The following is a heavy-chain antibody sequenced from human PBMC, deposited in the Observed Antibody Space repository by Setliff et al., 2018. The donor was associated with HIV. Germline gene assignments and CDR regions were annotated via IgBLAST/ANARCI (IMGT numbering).Heavy chain of an antibody. CDR3: ARVSDSSGWYGNYYYYYGMDV. CDR2: IYYSGST. CDR1: GGSISSYY. V-gene: IGHV4-59*01. D-gene: IGHD6-19*01. Sequence: SETLSLTCTVSGGSISSYYWIWIRQPPGKGLEWIGYIYYSGSTNYNPSLKSRVTISVDTSKNQFSLKLSSVTAADTAVYYCARVSDSSGWYGNYYYYYGMDVWGQGTTVTVSS. J-gene: IGHJ6*02.